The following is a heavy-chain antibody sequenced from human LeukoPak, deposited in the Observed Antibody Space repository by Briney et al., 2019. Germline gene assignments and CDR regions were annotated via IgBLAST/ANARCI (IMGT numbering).Heavy chain of an antibody. J-gene: IGHJ4*02. CDR2: ISSSGSTI. CDR3: ARKGPWYYGSGSYDY. Sequence: GGSLRLSCAASGFTFSDYYMSWIRQAPGKGLEWVSYISSSGSTIYYADSVKGRFTISRENAKNSLYLQLNSLRAEDTAVYYCARKGPWYYGSGSYDYWGQGTLVTVSS. V-gene: IGHV3-11*01. D-gene: IGHD3-10*01. CDR1: GFTFSDYY.